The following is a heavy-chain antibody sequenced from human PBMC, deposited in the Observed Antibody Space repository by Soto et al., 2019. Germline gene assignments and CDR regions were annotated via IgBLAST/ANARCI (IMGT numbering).Heavy chain of an antibody. V-gene: IGHV1-69*06. D-gene: IGHD2-2*01. CDR1: GGTFSSYA. CDR2: IIPIFGTA. J-gene: IGHJ6*02. CDR3: ATLRIGYCSSTSCYLGSLALHYYGMDL. Sequence: SVKVSCKASGGTFSSYAISWVRQAPGQGLEWMGGIIPIFGTANYAQKFQGRVTITADKSTSTAYMELSSLRSEDTAVYYCATLRIGYCSSTSCYLGSLALHYYGMDLCGQRTTVIVSS.